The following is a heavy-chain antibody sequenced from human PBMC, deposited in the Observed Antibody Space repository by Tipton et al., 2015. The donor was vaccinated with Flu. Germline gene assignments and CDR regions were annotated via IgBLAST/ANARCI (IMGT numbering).Heavy chain of an antibody. CDR2: IKQDGSEK. V-gene: IGHV3-7*03. J-gene: IGHJ4*02. D-gene: IGHD6-13*01. CDR1: GFTFGDYS. Sequence: SLRLSCTASGFTFGDYSMSWFRRAPGKGLEWVANIKQDGSEKYYVDSVKGRFTISRDNVKNSLYLQMNSLRAEDTAVYYCARAIAAAGSYWGQGTLVTVSS. CDR3: ARAIAAAGSY.